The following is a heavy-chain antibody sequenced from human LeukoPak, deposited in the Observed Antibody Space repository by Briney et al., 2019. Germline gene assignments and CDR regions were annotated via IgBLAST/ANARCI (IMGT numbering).Heavy chain of an antibody. J-gene: IGHJ5*02. CDR2: IYYSGST. V-gene: IGHV4-59*01. D-gene: IGHD1-1*01. CDR3: ARDPRGGTSRDNWFDP. Sequence: PSETLSLTCTVSGGSISSYYWSWIRQPPGKGLEWIGYIYYSGSTNYNPSLKSRVTISVDTSKNQFSLKLNSVTAADTAVYYCARDPRGGTSRDNWFDPWGKGTLVTVSS. CDR1: GGSISSYY.